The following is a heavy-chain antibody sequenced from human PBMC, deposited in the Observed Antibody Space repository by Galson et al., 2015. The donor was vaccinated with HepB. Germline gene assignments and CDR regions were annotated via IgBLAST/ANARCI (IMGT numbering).Heavy chain of an antibody. CDR1: GYTFSNYW. V-gene: IGHV5-51*01. J-gene: IGHJ4*02. Sequence: QSGAEVKKPGESLKISCKGSGYTFSNYWIAWVRQMPGKGLEWMGIIYPGDSDTEYSPSFQGQVTISADKSISTAYLQWSSLKASDTAMYYCARHRVNDGGSIRTFDLWGQGTLVTVSS. CDR2: IYPGDSDT. D-gene: IGHD1-1*01. CDR3: ARHRVNDGGSIRTFDL.